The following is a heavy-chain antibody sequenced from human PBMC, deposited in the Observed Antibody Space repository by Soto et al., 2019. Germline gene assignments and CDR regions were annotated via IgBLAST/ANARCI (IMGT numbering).Heavy chain of an antibody. CDR3: ARFSGGRYFDQACFDY. CDR2: IYYSGST. Sequence: SETLSLTCTGSGGSISSYYWSWIRQPPGKGLGGVGYIYYSGSTNYNPSLKSRVTISVDTSKNQFSLKLSPVPAADTAVYYCARFSGGRYFDQACFDYWAQGTLVTVSS. V-gene: IGHV4-59*08. J-gene: IGHJ4*02. CDR1: GGSISSYY. D-gene: IGHD3-9*01.